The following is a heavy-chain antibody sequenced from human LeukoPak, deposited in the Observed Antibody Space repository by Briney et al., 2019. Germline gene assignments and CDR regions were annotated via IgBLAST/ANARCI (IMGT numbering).Heavy chain of an antibody. Sequence: PGGSLRLSCAASGFTFSSHGMNWVRQAPGKGLEWVSSISSSSYIYYADSVKGRFTISRDNAKNSLYLQMNSLRAEDTAVYYCAKGGDWNDVPFDYWGQGTLVTVSS. J-gene: IGHJ4*02. CDR1: GFTFSSHG. V-gene: IGHV3-21*01. D-gene: IGHD1-1*01. CDR3: AKGGDWNDVPFDY. CDR2: ISSSSYI.